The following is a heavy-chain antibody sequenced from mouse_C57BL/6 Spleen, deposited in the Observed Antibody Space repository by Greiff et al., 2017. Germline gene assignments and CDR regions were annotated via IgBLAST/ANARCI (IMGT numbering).Heavy chain of an antibody. J-gene: IGHJ3*01. CDR2: IDPEDGET. V-gene: IGHV14-2*01. D-gene: IGHD2-5*01. Sequence: EVQLQQSGAELVKPGASVKLSCTASGFNIKDYYMPWVKQRTEQGLEWIGRIDPEDGETKYASKFQGKATITADTSSNTAYLQLSSLASDDTAVYYCARSYSNYLAWFAYWGQGTLVTVSA. CDR3: ARSYSNYLAWFAY. CDR1: GFNIKDYY.